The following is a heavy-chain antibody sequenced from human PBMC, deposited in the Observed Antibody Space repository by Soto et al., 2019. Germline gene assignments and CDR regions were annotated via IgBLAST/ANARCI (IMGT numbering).Heavy chain of an antibody. CDR2: TYYRSKWYN. Sequence: SQTLSLTCAISGDSVSSNSAAWNWIRQSPSRGLEWLGRTYYRSKWYNDYAVSVKSRITINPDTSKDQFSLQLNSVTPEDTAVYYSARDRQLERPRSDALDIWGQGTMVTVS. V-gene: IGHV6-1*01. D-gene: IGHD1-1*01. CDR3: ARDRQLERPRSDALDI. CDR1: GDSVSSNSAA. J-gene: IGHJ3*02.